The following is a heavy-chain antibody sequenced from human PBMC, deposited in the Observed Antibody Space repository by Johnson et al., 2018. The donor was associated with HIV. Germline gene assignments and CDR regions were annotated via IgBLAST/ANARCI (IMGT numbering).Heavy chain of an antibody. CDR2: ISYDGSNK. CDR1: GFTFSSYA. D-gene: IGHD2-15*01. Sequence: QVQLVESGGGLVQPGRSLRLSFAASGFTFSSYAIHWVRQAPGKGLEWLAVISYDGSNKNYADSVKGRFTISRDNSKNTLYLQMSSLRAEDTAVYYCARGIGVAVADTLSSGVFDIWGQGTMVTVSS. J-gene: IGHJ3*02. V-gene: IGHV3-30*04. CDR3: ARGIGVAVADTLSSGVFDI.